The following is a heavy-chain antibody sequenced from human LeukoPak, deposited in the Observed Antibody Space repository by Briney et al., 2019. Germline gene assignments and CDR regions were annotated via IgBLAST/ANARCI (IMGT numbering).Heavy chain of an antibody. D-gene: IGHD1-26*01. V-gene: IGHV1-18*01. CDR2: ISAYNGNT. CDR1: GYTFTSYG. CDR3: ATLWGAGPDFDY. Sequence: ASVKVSYKASGYTFTSYGISWVRQAPGQGLEWMGWISAYNGNTNYAQKLQGRVTMTTDTSTSTAYMELRSLRSDDTAVYYCATLWGAGPDFDYWGQGTLVTVSS. J-gene: IGHJ4*02.